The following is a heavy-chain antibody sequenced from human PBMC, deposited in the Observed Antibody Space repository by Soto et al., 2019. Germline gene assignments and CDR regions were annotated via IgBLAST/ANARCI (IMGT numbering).Heavy chain of an antibody. CDR2: IYSGGST. V-gene: IGHV3-66*01. D-gene: IGHD3-10*01. CDR3: ASYGSGTGYDAFDI. CDR1: GFTVSSNY. Sequence: PGGSLRLSCAASGFTVSSNYMSWVRQAPGKGLEWVSVIYSGGSTYYADSVKGRFTISRDNSKNTLYLQMNSLRAEDTAVYYCASYGSGTGYDAFDIWGQGTMVTVSS. J-gene: IGHJ3*02.